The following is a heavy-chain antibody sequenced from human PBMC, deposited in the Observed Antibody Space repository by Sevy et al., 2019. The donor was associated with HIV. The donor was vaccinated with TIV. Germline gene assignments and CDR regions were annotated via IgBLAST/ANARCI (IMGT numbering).Heavy chain of an antibody. D-gene: IGHD5-12*01. J-gene: IGHJ6*02. Sequence: GGSLRLSCAASGFTFSSYAMHWVRQAPGKGLEWVAVISYDGSNKYYADSVKGRFTISRDNSKNPLYLQMNSLRAEDTAVYYCAREGRGYSGYDSFFYYYYGMDVWGQGTTVTVSS. CDR3: AREGRGYSGYDSFFYYYYGMDV. V-gene: IGHV3-30-3*01. CDR1: GFTFSSYA. CDR2: ISYDGSNK.